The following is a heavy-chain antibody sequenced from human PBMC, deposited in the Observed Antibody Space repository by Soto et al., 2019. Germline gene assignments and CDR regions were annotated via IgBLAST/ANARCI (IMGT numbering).Heavy chain of an antibody. CDR1: GFPFSHYA. V-gene: IGHV3-23*01. CDR3: ARYLIIPRAFDI. J-gene: IGHJ3*02. CDR2: ISGSGNDA. D-gene: IGHD3-9*01. Sequence: VQLLESGGGLVQPGGSLRLSCAASGFPFSHYAMSWVRQAPGKGLEWVSAISGSGNDASYADSVRGRFTISRDNSRDTLYLQMHSLRAEDTAVYYCARYLIIPRAFDIWGQGTTVTVSS.